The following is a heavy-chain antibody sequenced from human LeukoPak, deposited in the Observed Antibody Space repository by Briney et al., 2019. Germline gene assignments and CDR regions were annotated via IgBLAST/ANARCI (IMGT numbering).Heavy chain of an antibody. V-gene: IGHV4-59*08. D-gene: IGHD1-26*01. CDR1: GGSISSYY. Sequence: SETLSLTCTVSGGSISSYYWSWIRQPPGKGLEWIGYIYYSGSGSTNYNPSLKSRVSISVDTSKNHFSLKLSSVTAADTAVYYCASGSWALRYFDLWGRGTLVTVSS. CDR2: IYYSGSGST. CDR3: ASGSWALRYFDL. J-gene: IGHJ2*01.